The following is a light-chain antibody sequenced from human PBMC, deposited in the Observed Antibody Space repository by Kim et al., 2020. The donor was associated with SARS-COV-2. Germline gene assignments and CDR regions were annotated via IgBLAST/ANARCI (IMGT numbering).Light chain of an antibody. J-gene: IGKJ1*01. CDR2: GAS. CDR3: HQCDTSPWT. V-gene: IGKV3-20*01. CDR1: QRISSLY. Sequence: PGESATLSCRASQRISSLYLAWYQHKPGQAPRLLISGASSRATGIPDRFGGSGSGTDFTLTISRLEPEDFAVYYCHQCDTSPWTFGQGTKV.